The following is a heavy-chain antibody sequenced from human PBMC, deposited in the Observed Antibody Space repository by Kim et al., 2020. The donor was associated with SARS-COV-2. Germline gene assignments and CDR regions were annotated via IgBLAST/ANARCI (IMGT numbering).Heavy chain of an antibody. V-gene: IGHV3-15*01. D-gene: IGHD3-10*01. Sequence: GGSLRLSCAASGFTFSNAWMSWVRQAPGKGLEWVGRIKSKTDGGTTDYAAPVKGRFTISRDDSKNTLYLQMNSLKTEDTAVYYCTTSILLKGGSGSYYTYYYGMDVWGQGTTVTVSS. CDR3: TTSILLKGGSGSYYTYYYGMDV. CDR2: IKSKTDGGTT. J-gene: IGHJ6*02. CDR1: GFTFSNAW.